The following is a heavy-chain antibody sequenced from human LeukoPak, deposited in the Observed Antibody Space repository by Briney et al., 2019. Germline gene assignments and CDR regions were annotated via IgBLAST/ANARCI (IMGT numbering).Heavy chain of an antibody. J-gene: IGHJ4*02. CDR2: IRYDGSNK. CDR3: AKDYYGSGSYLGY. V-gene: IGHV3-30*02. D-gene: IGHD3-10*01. Sequence: GGSLRLSCAASRFTFSTYAMSWVRQAPGKGLEWVAFIRYDGSNKYYADSVKGRFTISRDNSKNTLYLQMNSPRAEDTAVYYCAKDYYGSGSYLGYWGQGTLVTVSS. CDR1: RFTFSTYA.